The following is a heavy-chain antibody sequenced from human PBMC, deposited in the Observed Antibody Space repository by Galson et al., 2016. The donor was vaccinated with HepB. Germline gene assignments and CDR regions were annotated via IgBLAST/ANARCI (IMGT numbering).Heavy chain of an antibody. Sequence: SLRLSCAASGFTFSSYWMHWVRQAPGKGLEWVSRINSDGSDTTYADSVKGRLTISRDNAKNSLFLQINSLRAEDTAVYYCARGRHHDYSGYSIIFDYWGQGTLVTVPS. V-gene: IGHV3-74*03. CDR1: GFTFSSYW. CDR2: INSDGSDT. J-gene: IGHJ4*02. D-gene: IGHD3-22*01. CDR3: ARGRHHDYSGYSIIFDY.